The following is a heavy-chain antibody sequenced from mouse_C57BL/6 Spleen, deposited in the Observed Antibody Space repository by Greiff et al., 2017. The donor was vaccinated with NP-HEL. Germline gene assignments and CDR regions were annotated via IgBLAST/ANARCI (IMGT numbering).Heavy chain of an antibody. CDR3: ARTPSTYGNYPFDY. CDR1: GYTFTSYW. V-gene: IGHV1-52*01. D-gene: IGHD2-1*01. Sequence: QVQLQQPGAELVRPGSSVKLSCKASGYTFTSYWMHWVKQRPIQGLEWIGNIDPSDSETHYNQKFKDKATLTVDKSSSTAYMQLSSLTSEDSAVYDCARTPSTYGNYPFDYWGQGTTLTVSS. J-gene: IGHJ2*01. CDR2: IDPSDSET.